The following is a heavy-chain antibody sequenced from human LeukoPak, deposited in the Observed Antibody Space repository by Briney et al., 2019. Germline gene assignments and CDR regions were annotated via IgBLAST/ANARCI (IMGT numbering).Heavy chain of an antibody. V-gene: IGHV4-59*08. CDR3: ARHVMVTASLYFDY. CDR2: IYYSGST. CDR1: GGSISSYY. D-gene: IGHD2-21*02. Sequence: PSETLSLTCTVSGGSISSYYWSWIRQPPGKGLEWIGYIYYSGSTNYNPSLKSRVTISVDTSKNQFSLKLGSVTAADTAVYYCARHVMVTASLYFDYWGQGTLVTVSS. J-gene: IGHJ4*02.